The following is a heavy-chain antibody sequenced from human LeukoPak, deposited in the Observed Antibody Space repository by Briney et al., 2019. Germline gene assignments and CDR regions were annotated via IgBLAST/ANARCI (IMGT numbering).Heavy chain of an antibody. CDR2: IIPIFGTA. CDR1: GGTFSSYA. CDR3: ARENYDILTGNAFDI. D-gene: IGHD3-9*01. Sequence: SVKVSCKASGGTFSSYAISWVRQAPGQGLEWMGGIIPIFGTANYAQKFQGRVTITADKSTSTAYMELSSLRSEGTAVYYCARENYDILTGNAFDIWGQGTMVTVSS. J-gene: IGHJ3*02. V-gene: IGHV1-69*06.